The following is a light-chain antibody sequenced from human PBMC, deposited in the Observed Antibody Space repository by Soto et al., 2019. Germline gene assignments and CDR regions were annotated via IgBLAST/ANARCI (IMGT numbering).Light chain of an antibody. Sequence: EVILTQSPDTLSLSPGDIATLSCRASQSLSSILLAWYQQKPGQAPRTLIYGASSRASGIPDRFSGAGSGTEFTLTISKLEPEDFAVYYCQQYDGSLFTFDPGTRVDVK. V-gene: IGKV3-20*01. CDR1: QSLSSIL. CDR3: QQYDGSLFT. J-gene: IGKJ3*01. CDR2: GAS.